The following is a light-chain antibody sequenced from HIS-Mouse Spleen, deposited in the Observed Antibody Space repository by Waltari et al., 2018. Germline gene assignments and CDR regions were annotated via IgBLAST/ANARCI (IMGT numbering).Light chain of an antibody. CDR3: QQRSNWPLFT. CDR1: QVVSSY. Sequence: EIVLTQSHATLSLSPGERATLSCRASQVVSSYLAWYQQKPGQAPRLLIYDASNRATGIPARFSGSGSGTDFTLTISSLEPEDFAVYYCQQRSNWPLFTFGPGTKVDIK. V-gene: IGKV3-11*01. CDR2: DAS. J-gene: IGKJ3*01.